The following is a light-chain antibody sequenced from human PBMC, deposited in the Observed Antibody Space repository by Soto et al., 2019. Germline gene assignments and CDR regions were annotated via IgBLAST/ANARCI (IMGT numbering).Light chain of an antibody. J-gene: IGKJ2*01. CDR3: QQRSNWPPYT. Sequence: EIVLTQSPGTLSLSPGERATLSCRASQSVSSYLAWYQQKPGQAPRLLIYDASNRATGIPARFSGSGSATDFTLTISSLEPEDFAVYYCQQRSNWPPYTFGQGTKLEIK. V-gene: IGKV3-11*01. CDR2: DAS. CDR1: QSVSSY.